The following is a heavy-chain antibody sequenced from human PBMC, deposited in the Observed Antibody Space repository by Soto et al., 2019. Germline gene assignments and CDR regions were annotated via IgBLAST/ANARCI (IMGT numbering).Heavy chain of an antibody. CDR1: GFTFSYYW. D-gene: IGHD2-21*02. CDR3: ARGDRGAFDL. V-gene: IGHV3-74*01. CDR2: IHSDGSST. Sequence: EVRLVESEGGLVQPGGSLSLSCAASGFTFSYYWMHWVRQAPGQGLLWVSRIHSDGSSTTYADSVKGRFTISRDNAKNTVSLQMNSLRVEGTGVYFCARGDRGAFDLWGQGTMVTVSS. J-gene: IGHJ3*01.